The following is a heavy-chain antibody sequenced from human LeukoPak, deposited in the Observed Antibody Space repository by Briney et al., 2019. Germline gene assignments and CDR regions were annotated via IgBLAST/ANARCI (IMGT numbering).Heavy chain of an antibody. Sequence: GGSLRLTCAASGFTFSGYAMSWVRQAPGKGLEWVSSISNSGGRTFYTDSVKGRFTISRDNSKNTLYLQMNSLRAEDTAVYYCAKDFSGGYYYFDYWGQGILVTVSS. D-gene: IGHD3-22*01. CDR3: AKDFSGGYYYFDY. CDR2: ISNSGGRT. V-gene: IGHV3-23*01. J-gene: IGHJ4*02. CDR1: GFTFSGYA.